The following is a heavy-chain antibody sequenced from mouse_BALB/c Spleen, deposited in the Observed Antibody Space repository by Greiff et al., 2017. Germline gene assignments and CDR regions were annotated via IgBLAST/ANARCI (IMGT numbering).Heavy chain of an antibody. CDR1: GYTFTSYT. CDR2: INPSSGYT. J-gene: IGHJ2*01. V-gene: IGHV1-4*01. CDR3: ARGLITTVVATDY. Sequence: QVHVKQSGAELARPGASVKMSCKASGYTFTSYTMHWVKQRPGQGLEWIGYINPSSGYTNYNQKFKDKATLTADKSSSTAYMQLSSLTSEDSAVYYCARGLITTVVATDYWGQGTTLTVSS. D-gene: IGHD1-1*01.